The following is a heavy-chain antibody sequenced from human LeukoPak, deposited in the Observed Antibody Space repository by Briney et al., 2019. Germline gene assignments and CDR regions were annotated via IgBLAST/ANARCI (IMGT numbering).Heavy chain of an antibody. V-gene: IGHV4-59*01. CDR3: ARIAVAGSVSFDY. D-gene: IGHD6-19*01. J-gene: IGHJ4*02. CDR1: NGSISSYY. CDR2: VYDSGST. Sequence: SETLSLTCNVSNGSISSYYWSWTRQPPGKGLEWIGYVYDSGSTNYNPSLKSRVSISIDTSKNQVSLKLSSVTAADTAVYYCARIAVAGSVSFDYWGQGTLVTVSS.